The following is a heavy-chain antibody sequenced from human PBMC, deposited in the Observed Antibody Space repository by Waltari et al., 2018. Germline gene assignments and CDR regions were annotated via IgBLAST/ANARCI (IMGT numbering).Heavy chain of an antibody. V-gene: IGHV1-8*01. Sequence: QVQLVQSGAEVKKPGASVQVSCKASGYTFTSDDINWVRQATGQGLEWMGWMNPNSGNTGYAQKFQGRVTMTRNTSISTAYMELSSLRSEDTAVYYCARALRIQLWSVGYWGQGTLVTVSS. D-gene: IGHD5-18*01. J-gene: IGHJ4*02. CDR1: GYTFTSDD. CDR2: MNPNSGNT. CDR3: ARALRIQLWSVGY.